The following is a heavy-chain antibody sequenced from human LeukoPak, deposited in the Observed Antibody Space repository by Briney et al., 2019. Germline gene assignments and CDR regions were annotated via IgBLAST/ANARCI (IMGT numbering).Heavy chain of an antibody. J-gene: IGHJ4*02. CDR2: INQDGSEK. V-gene: IGHV3-7*03. CDR3: GSGGYLDY. CDR1: GITFSRFW. Sequence: GGSLRLSCAASGITFSRFWMSWVRQAPGKGLQWVANINQDGSEKHYVDSVKGRFTISRDNAENSLYLQMNSLRAEDTAVYYCGSGGYLDYWGQGALVTVAS. D-gene: IGHD3-16*01.